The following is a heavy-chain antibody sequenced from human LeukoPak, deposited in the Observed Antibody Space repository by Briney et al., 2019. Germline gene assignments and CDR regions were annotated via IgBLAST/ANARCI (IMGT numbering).Heavy chain of an antibody. V-gene: IGHV3-23*01. D-gene: IGHD3-22*01. Sequence: PGGSLRLSCAASGFTFSSYAMSWVRQAPGKGLEWVSAISGSGGSTYYADSVKGRFTISRDNSKNTLYPQMNSLRAEDTAVYYCAKDLVPASSGYKSANYWGQGTLVTVSS. CDR1: GFTFSSYA. CDR3: AKDLVPASSGYKSANY. CDR2: ISGSGGST. J-gene: IGHJ4*02.